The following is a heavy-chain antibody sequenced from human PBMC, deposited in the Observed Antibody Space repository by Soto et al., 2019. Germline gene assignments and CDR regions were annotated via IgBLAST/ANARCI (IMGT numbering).Heavy chain of an antibody. D-gene: IGHD2-2*01. CDR1: GYTFTSYG. CDR3: ARDRDCSSTSCNWFDP. Sequence: ASVKVSCKASGYTFTSYGISWVRQAPGQGLEWMGWISAYNGNTNYAQKLQGRVTMTTDTSTSTAYMELRSLRSDDTAVYYCARDRDCSSTSCNWFDPWGQGTLVTVSS. CDR2: ISAYNGNT. J-gene: IGHJ5*02. V-gene: IGHV1-18*01.